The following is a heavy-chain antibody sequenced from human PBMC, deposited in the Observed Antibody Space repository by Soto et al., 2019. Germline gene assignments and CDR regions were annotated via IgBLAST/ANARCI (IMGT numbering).Heavy chain of an antibody. V-gene: IGHV1-8*01. CDR3: ARGDIVATTPSYYYYGMDV. CDR2: MNPNSGNT. J-gene: IGHJ6*02. CDR1: GYTFTSYD. D-gene: IGHD5-12*01. Sequence: QVQLVQSGAEVKKPGASVKVSCKASGYTFTSYDINWVRQATGQGLEWMGWMNPNSGNTGYAQKFQGRVTMTRNTSISTAYMEVSSLRSEDTAVYYCARGDIVATTPSYYYYGMDVWGQGTTVTVSS.